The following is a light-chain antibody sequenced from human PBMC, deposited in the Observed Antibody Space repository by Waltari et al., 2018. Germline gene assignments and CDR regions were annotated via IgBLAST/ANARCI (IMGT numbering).Light chain of an antibody. Sequence: DIQMTQSPPSLSASVGDRVTITCRARQSISRHLNWYQQKPGKAPKLLIYAASSLQSGVPSRFSGFGSGTDFTLTVSSLQPEDFATYYCQQSYTSPRTFGQGTKVEIK. CDR3: QQSYTSPRT. CDR2: AAS. J-gene: IGKJ1*01. V-gene: IGKV1-39*01. CDR1: QSISRH.